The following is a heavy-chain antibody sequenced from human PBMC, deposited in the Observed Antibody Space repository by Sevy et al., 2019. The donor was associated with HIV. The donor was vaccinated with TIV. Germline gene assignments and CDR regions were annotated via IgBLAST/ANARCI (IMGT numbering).Heavy chain of an antibody. V-gene: IGHV4-31*03. CDR3: ARILDYRNYIDY. CDR1: GDSISSGGYY. CDR2: IYHSGST. Sequence: SETLSLTCTVSGDSISSGGYYWSWIRQQPGKGLEWIAFIYHSGSTYYNPSLKSRVTISVDTSKNQFSLRLSSVTAADTAGYFCARILDYRNYIDYWGQGTLVTVSS. D-gene: IGHD4-4*01. J-gene: IGHJ4*02.